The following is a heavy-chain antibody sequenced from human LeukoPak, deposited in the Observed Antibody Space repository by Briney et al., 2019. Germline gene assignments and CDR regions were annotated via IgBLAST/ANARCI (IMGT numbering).Heavy chain of an antibody. CDR2: IYSGGST. Sequence: GGSLRLSCAASGSTVSSNYMSWVRQAPGKGLDWVSVIYSGGSTYYADSVKGRFTISRDNSKNTLYLQMNSLRAEDTAVYYCARVGGSSGYYPYYFDYWGQGTLVTVSS. CDR3: ARVGGSSGYYPYYFDY. CDR1: GSTVSSNY. J-gene: IGHJ4*02. V-gene: IGHV3-53*01. D-gene: IGHD3-22*01.